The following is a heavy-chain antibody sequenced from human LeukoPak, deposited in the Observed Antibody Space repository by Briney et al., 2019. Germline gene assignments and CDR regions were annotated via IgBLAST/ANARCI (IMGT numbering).Heavy chain of an antibody. CDR1: GFSFSNYA. V-gene: IGHV3-30*02. CDR2: IRRDGSSQ. D-gene: IGHD6-13*01. CDR3: VRGRGTAGGTHKSYYFDY. Sequence: PGGSLRLSCAASGFSFSNYAIHWVRQAPGKGLEWVAFIRRDGSSQFYADSVKGRFTISRDNSKKSLYLQMNSLRAEDMALYYCVRGRGTAGGTHKSYYFDYWGQRTRVTVSS. J-gene: IGHJ4*02.